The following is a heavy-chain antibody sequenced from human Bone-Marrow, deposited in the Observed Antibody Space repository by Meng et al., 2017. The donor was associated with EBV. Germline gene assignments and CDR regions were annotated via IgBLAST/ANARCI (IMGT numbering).Heavy chain of an antibody. CDR1: GGSFSGYY. CDR2: INHSGST. J-gene: IGHJ4*02. Sequence: QVQLQQWGSGLVKPSETLSLTCPVYGGSFSGYYWSWIRQPPGKGLEWIGEINHSGSTNYNPSLKSRVTISVDTSKNQFSLKLSSVTAADTAVYYCARGRRGGAAAIDYFDYWGQGTLVTVSS. D-gene: IGHD2-2*01. CDR3: ARGRRGGAAAIDYFDY. V-gene: IGHV4-34*01.